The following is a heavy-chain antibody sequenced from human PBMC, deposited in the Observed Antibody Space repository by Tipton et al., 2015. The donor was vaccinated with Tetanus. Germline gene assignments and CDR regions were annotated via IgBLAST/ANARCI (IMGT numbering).Heavy chain of an antibody. CDR2: IDYFGST. V-gene: IGHV4-59*01. CDR1: GGSISTYH. D-gene: IGHD3-3*01. CDR3: ARTSGYMYSDC. J-gene: IGHJ4*02. Sequence: TLSLTCTVSGGSISTYHWNWIRQSPGKGLEWIGYIDYFGSTKCNPSLKSRVAMSVDTSKNQLSLRLNSVTSADTAVYYCARTSGYMYSDCWGQGTLVTVSS.